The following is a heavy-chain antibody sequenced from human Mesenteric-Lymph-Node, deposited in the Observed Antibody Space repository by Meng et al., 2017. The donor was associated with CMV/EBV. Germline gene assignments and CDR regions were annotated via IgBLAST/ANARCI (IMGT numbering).Heavy chain of an antibody. Sequence: GESLKISCAASGFTFSSYAMSWVRQAPGKGLEWVSVIYSGGSSTYYVDSVKGRFTISRDNAKNSLYLQMNSLRAEDTAVYYCARDWGNRERFSPWGYWGQGTLVTVSS. CDR3: ARDWGNRERFSPWGY. D-gene: IGHD3-16*01. CDR2: IYSGGSST. J-gene: IGHJ4*02. V-gene: IGHV3-23*03. CDR1: GFTFSSYA.